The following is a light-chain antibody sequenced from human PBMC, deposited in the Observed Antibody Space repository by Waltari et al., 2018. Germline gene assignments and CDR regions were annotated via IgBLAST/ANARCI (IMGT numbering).Light chain of an antibody. CDR3: ATWDDGLGGVWV. CDR2: RND. J-gene: IGLJ3*02. CDR1: DSNIGANV. V-gene: IGLV1-44*01. Sequence: QSVLTQPPSASETPGHRVTISCSGSDSNIGANVVNWYQQFPGTAPKLLIYRNDLRPSGVPDRFSASKSGTSASLAISGLQSEDEADYYCATWDDGLGGVWVFGGGTKVTVL.